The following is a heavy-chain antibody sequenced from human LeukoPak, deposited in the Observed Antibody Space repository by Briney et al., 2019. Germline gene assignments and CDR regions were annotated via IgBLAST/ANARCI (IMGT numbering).Heavy chain of an antibody. CDR2: VTPSGDPT. J-gene: IGHJ3*02. V-gene: IGHV3-23*01. Sequence: GGSPRLSCAGSGFTFSTHGMNWVRQAPGKGLEWVSGVTPSGDPTYYADSVKGRFIISRDNSKNTMYLQMNSLRAEDTGVYYCRSSGSDAFDIWGQGTMVTVSS. CDR1: GFTFSTHG. CDR3: RSSGSDAFDI.